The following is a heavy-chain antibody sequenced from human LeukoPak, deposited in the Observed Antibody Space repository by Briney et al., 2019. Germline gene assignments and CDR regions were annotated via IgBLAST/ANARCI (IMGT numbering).Heavy chain of an antibody. D-gene: IGHD3-16*01. V-gene: IGHV1-3*01. Sequence: ASVKVSCKASGYTFITYAMQWVRQAPGQRLEWMGWINAGNGNTKYSQKFQGRVTITRDISASTVYMELSSLISEDTAVYYCASQFGTYYDYWGRGTLVTVSS. CDR2: INAGNGNT. CDR1: GYTFITYA. J-gene: IGHJ4*02. CDR3: ASQFGTYYDY.